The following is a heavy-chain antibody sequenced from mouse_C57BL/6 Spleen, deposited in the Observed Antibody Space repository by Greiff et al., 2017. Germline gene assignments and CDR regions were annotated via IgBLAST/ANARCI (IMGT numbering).Heavy chain of an antibody. Sequence: QVQLQQPGAELVRPGTSVKLSCKASGYTFTSYWMHWVKQRPGQGLEWIGVIDPSDSYTNYNQKFKGKATLTVDPSSSTAYMQLSSLTSEDSAVYYCASSYGNYVSYWGQGTLVTVSA. V-gene: IGHV1-59*01. D-gene: IGHD2-1*01. CDR1: GYTFTSYW. CDR3: ASSYGNYVSY. CDR2: IDPSDSYT. J-gene: IGHJ3*01.